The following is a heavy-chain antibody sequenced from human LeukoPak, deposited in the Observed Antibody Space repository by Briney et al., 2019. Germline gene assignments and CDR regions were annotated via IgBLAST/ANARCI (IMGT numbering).Heavy chain of an antibody. Sequence: GGSLRLSCAASGFTFSTYWMSCVRQAPGKGLEWVANIKQDGSEKYYVDSVKGRFTISRDNAKNSLYLQMNSLRADDTAIYYCARIPAAIATRKGKLYYYYYYMDVWGKGTTVTVSS. J-gene: IGHJ6*03. CDR3: ARIPAAIATRKGKLYYYYYYMDV. CDR1: GFTFSTYW. CDR2: IKQDGSEK. V-gene: IGHV3-7*01. D-gene: IGHD2-2*02.